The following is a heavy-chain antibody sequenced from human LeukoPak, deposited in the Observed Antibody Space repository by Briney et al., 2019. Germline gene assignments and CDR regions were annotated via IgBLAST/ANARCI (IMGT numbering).Heavy chain of an antibody. J-gene: IGHJ4*02. Sequence: SETLSLTCTVSGGSISSSSYYWGWIRQPPGKGLEWIGSIYYSGSTYYNPSLKSRVTISVDTSKNQFSLKLSSVTAADTAVYYCARHRYYDFWGGYQYYFDYWGQGTLVTVSS. D-gene: IGHD3-3*01. V-gene: IGHV4-39*01. CDR3: ARHRYYDFWGGYQYYFDY. CDR1: GGSISSSSYY. CDR2: IYYSGST.